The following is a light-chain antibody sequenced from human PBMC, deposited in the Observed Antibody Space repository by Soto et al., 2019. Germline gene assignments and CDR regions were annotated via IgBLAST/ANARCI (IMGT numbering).Light chain of an antibody. Sequence: DVQMTQSPSTLSASVGDRVIITCRASQNINIWLAWYQQRPGKAPKLLIYKTSSLESGVLSRFSGSGSGTEFTLTISSLEPDDFATYYCLQYNSYSYTFGQGTKLDIK. CDR3: LQYNSYSYT. V-gene: IGKV1-5*03. J-gene: IGKJ2*01. CDR1: QNINIW. CDR2: KTS.